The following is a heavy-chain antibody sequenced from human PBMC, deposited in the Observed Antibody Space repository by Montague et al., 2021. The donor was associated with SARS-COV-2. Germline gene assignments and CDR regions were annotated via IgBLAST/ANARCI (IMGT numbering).Heavy chain of an antibody. V-gene: IGHV3-11*03. J-gene: IGHJ4*02. CDR1: GFTFSDFY. D-gene: IGHD3-10*01. Sequence: SLRLSCAGSGFTFSDFYINWVRQAPGKGLEWLSFITGTNNGIRYSDSVKGRFTVSRDNAHSSVYLHLDSLTAEDTAVYYCARSLFYGSGGYFDFWSQGTLVAVSS. CDR3: ARSLFYGSGGYFDF. CDR2: ITGTNNGI.